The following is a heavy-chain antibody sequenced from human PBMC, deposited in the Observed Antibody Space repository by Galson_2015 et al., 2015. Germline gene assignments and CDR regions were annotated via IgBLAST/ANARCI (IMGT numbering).Heavy chain of an antibody. V-gene: IGHV5-51*01. J-gene: IGHJ5*02. D-gene: IGHD6-13*01. CDR3: ARLATAGSSWFDP. CDR2: IYPDDSDT. CDR1: GYSFISYW. Sequence: QSGAEVKKPGESLTISCKGSGYSFISYWIGWVRQMPGKGLEWMGIIYPDDSDTRYSPSFQGQVIMSVDKSIRTAYLQWSSLKASDTAMYYCARLATAGSSWFDPWGQGTLVTVSS.